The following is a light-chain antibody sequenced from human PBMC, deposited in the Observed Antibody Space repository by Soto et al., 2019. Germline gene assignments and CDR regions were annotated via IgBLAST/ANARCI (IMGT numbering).Light chain of an antibody. CDR2: ENN. J-gene: IGLJ3*02. Sequence: QSVLTQPPSVSAAPGQTVTISCAGSSSNIGNNFVSWYQQLPGTAPKLLIYENNKRPSGIPDRFSGSKSGTSASLGITVLQTGDEAVYYCGTWDSSLTVWVFGGGTKLTVL. V-gene: IGLV1-51*02. CDR3: GTWDSSLTVWV. CDR1: SSNIGNNF.